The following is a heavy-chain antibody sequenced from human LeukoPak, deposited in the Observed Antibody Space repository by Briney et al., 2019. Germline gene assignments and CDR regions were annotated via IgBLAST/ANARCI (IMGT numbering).Heavy chain of an antibody. D-gene: IGHD1-26*01. V-gene: IGHV4-59*08. CDR2: IYYSGST. Sequence: SETLSLTCTVSGGSISSYYWSWIRQPPGKGLEWIAYIYYSGSTNYNPSLKSRVTISVDTSKNQFSLKLSSVTAADTAVYYCATRGSTSDYWGQGTLVTVSS. CDR1: GGSISSYY. CDR3: ATRGSTSDY. J-gene: IGHJ4*02.